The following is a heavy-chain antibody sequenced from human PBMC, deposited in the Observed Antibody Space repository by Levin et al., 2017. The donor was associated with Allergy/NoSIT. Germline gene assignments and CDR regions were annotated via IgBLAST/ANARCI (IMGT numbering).Heavy chain of an antibody. CDR2: IYYSGST. CDR1: GGSISSSSYY. Sequence: PSETLSLTCTVSGGSISSSSYYWGWIRQPPGKGLEWIGSIYYSGSTYYNPSLKSRVTISVDTSKNQFSLKLSSVTAADTAVYYCAKYYYGSGRLFDPWGQGTLVTVSS. V-gene: IGHV4-39*01. D-gene: IGHD3-10*01. CDR3: AKYYYGSGRLFDP. J-gene: IGHJ5*02.